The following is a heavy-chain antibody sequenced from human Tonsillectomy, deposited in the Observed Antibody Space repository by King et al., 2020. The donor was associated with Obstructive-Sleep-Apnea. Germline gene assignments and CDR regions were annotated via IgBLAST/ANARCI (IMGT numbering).Heavy chain of an antibody. Sequence: VQLVESGGGVVQPGRSLRLSCEASGFTFSSYAMHWVRQAPGKGLEGVAVISYDGSNKYYADSVKGRFTISRDNSKKTLYLQMNSLRAEDTAVYYCASLPYYYDSSGYSLDAFDIWGQGTMVTVSS. V-gene: IGHV3-30*04. CDR3: ASLPYYYDSSGYSLDAFDI. CDR1: GFTFSSYA. D-gene: IGHD3-22*01. CDR2: ISYDGSNK. J-gene: IGHJ3*02.